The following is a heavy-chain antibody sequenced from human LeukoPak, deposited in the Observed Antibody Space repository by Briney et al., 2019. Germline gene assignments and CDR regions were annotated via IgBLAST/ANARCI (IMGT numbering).Heavy chain of an antibody. D-gene: IGHD4-17*01. CDR1: GFTFSSYS. CDR3: ARDDYGDYGWYFDL. Sequence: GGSLRLSCAASGFTFSSYSMNWVRQAPGKGLEWVSSISSSSSYIYYADSAKGRFTISRDNAKNSLYLQMNSLRAEDTAVYYCARDDYGDYGWYFDLWGRGTLVTVSS. CDR2: ISSSSSYI. J-gene: IGHJ2*01. V-gene: IGHV3-21*01.